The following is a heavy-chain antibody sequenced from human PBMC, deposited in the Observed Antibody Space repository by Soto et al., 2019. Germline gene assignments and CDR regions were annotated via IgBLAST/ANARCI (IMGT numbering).Heavy chain of an antibody. CDR1: GFNFKAYA. V-gene: IGHV3-23*01. D-gene: IGHD6-6*01. CDR2: ITATDGKT. Sequence: LRLSCVASGFNFKAYAMGWVRQAPGKGLEWVSSITATDGKTYYADSVRGRFTISRDNSKNSLFLQMNGLRPEDSALYYCAKDEGTSSTVFDYWGQGTLVTVSS. CDR3: AKDEGTSSTVFDY. J-gene: IGHJ4*02.